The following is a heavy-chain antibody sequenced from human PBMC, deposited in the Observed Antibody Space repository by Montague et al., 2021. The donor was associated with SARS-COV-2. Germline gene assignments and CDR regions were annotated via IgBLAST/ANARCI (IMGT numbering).Heavy chain of an antibody. D-gene: IGHD6-19*01. V-gene: IGHV3-23*01. CDR1: GFAFNNFA. J-gene: IGHJ2*01. CDR2: IFGSAAGT. CDR3: AKQPGAGAVVYWYFDL. Sequence: SLRLSCAASGFAFNNFAMSWVRQAPGKGLEWVSSIFGSAAGTYYADSVKGRFTISRGNSKNTLYLQMNSLKAEDTAKYYCAKQPGAGAVVYWYFDLWGRGTVVSVSS.